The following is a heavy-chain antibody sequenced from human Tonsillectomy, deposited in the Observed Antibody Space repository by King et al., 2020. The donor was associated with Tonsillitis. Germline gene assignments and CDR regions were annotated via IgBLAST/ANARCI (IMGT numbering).Heavy chain of an antibody. J-gene: IGHJ4*02. Sequence: VQLQESGPGLVKPSETLSLTCTVSGGSISSYYWSWIRQPPGKGLEWIGYIYYSGSTNYNPSLKSRVTISVDTSKNQFPLKLSSVTAADTAMYYCAIHQLDGDYSRIYSDYWGQGALVTVSS. D-gene: IGHD4-17*01. V-gene: IGHV4-59*08. CDR1: GGSISSYY. CDR2: IYYSGST. CDR3: AIHQLDGDYSRIYSDY.